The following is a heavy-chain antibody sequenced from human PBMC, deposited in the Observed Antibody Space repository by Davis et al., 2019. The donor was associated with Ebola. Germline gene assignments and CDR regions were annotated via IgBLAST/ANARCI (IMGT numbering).Heavy chain of an antibody. Sequence: PGGSLRLTCTVSGGSISSSSYYWGWIRQPPGKGLEWIGSIYYSGSTYYNPSLKSRVTISVDTSKNQFSLKLSSVTAADTAVYYCARHGEGQWLPPHLGYWGQGTLVTVSS. CDR1: GGSISSSSYY. V-gene: IGHV4-39*01. D-gene: IGHD6-19*01. CDR2: IYYSGST. CDR3: ARHGEGQWLPPHLGY. J-gene: IGHJ4*02.